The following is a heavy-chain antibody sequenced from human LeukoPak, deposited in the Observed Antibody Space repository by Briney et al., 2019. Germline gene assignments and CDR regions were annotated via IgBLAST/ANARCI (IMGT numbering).Heavy chain of an antibody. CDR3: ASSGPITGATYLHLER. CDR2: IHWNGAGT. CDR1: GFTFDDYA. J-gene: IGHJ6*04. D-gene: IGHD4/OR15-4a*01. V-gene: IGHV3-20*04. Sequence: GGSLRLSCAVSGFTFDDYAMSWVRQTPEKGLKWCSGIHWNGAGTAYADSVRGRFTISSDNAKDSLYLQRGCLTAEDPALYYCASSGPITGATYLHLERRGKGTTVTVSS.